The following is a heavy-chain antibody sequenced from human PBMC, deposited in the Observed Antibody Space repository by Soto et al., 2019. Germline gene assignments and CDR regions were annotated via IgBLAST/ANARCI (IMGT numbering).Heavy chain of an antibody. V-gene: IGHV3-33*01. CDR1: GFMFGTSG. CDR2: IWLDGSER. D-gene: IGHD1-1*01. Sequence: GGSLRLSCEASGFMFGTSGMHWVRQAPGKGLEWVSGIWLDGSERHYADSVKGRFTISRDNAKNTVFLQMNSLRAEDTAVYFCARDASGTTSFLVSWGQGTLVTVSS. CDR3: ARDASGTTSFLVS. J-gene: IGHJ5*01.